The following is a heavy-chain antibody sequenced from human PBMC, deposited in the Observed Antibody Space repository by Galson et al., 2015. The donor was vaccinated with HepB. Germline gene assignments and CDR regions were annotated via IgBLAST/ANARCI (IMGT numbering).Heavy chain of an antibody. V-gene: IGHV3-30*18. CDR3: AKDGGRGYTYGPNWFDP. Sequence: SLRLSCAASGFTFSSYGMHWVRQAPGKGLEWVAVVSYDGSNKYYADSVKGRFTISRGNSKNTLYLQMNSLRAEDTAIYYCAKDGGRGYTYGPNWFDPWGQGTLATVSS. CDR2: VSYDGSNK. CDR1: GFTFSSYG. D-gene: IGHD5-18*01. J-gene: IGHJ5*02.